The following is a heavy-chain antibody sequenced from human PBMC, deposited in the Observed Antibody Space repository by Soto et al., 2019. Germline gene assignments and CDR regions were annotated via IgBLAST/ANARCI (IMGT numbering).Heavy chain of an antibody. Sequence: GGSLRLSCAASGFTFSSYAMSWVSQAPGKGLEWVSAISGSGGSTYYADSVKGRFTISRDNSKNTLYLQMNSLRAEDTAVYYCAKDPSPVVVVAAADYFDYWGQGTLVTVSS. CDR2: ISGSGGST. D-gene: IGHD2-15*01. V-gene: IGHV3-23*01. CDR3: AKDPSPVVVVAAADYFDY. CDR1: GFTFSSYA. J-gene: IGHJ4*02.